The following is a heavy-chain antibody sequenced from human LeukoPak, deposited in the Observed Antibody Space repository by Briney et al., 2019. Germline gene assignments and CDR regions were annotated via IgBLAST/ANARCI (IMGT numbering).Heavy chain of an antibody. J-gene: IGHJ4*02. Sequence: SETLSLTCTVSGGSISSSSYYWGWIRQPPGKGLEWIGSIYYSGSTYYNPSLKSRVTISVDTSKNQFSLKLSSVTAADTAVYYCARTGFLHSFDYWGQGTLVTVSS. CDR3: ARTGFLHSFDY. D-gene: IGHD3-10*01. CDR1: GGSISSSSYY. CDR2: IYYSGST. V-gene: IGHV4-39*07.